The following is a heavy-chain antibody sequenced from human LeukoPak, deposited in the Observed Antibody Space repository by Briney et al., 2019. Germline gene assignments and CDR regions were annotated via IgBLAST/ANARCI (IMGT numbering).Heavy chain of an antibody. CDR1: GGSTSSYY. Sequence: PSETLSLTCTVSGGSTSSYYWSWIRQPPGKGLEWIGYIYYSGSTNYNPSLKSRVTISVDTSKNQFSLKLSSVTAADTAVYYCARVAGNAWSHNWFDPWGQGTLVVVSS. V-gene: IGHV4-59*01. D-gene: IGHD2-21*01. CDR2: IYYSGST. J-gene: IGHJ5*02. CDR3: ARVAGNAWSHNWFDP.